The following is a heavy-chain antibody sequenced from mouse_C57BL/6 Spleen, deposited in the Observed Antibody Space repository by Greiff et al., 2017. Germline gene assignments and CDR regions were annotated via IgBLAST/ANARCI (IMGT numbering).Heavy chain of an antibody. D-gene: IGHD3-1*01. CDR1: GYTFTSYW. CDR3: ARSGFPSFDY. CDR2: INPSNGGT. V-gene: IGHV1-53*01. Sequence: QVQLQQPGTELVKPGASVKLSCKASGYTFTSYWMHWVKQRPGQGLEWIGNINPSNGGTNYNEKFKGKATLTVDTSSSTAYMELHSLTSEDSAVYFCARSGFPSFDYWGQGTTLTVSS. J-gene: IGHJ2*01.